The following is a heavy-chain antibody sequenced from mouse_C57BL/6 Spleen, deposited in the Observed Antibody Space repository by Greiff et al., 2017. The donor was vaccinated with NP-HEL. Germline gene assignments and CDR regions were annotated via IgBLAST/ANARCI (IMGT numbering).Heavy chain of an antibody. J-gene: IGHJ2*01. CDR2: INPNNGGT. V-gene: IGHV1-18*01. D-gene: IGHD4-1*01. Sequence: EVQLQQSGPELVKPGASVKIPCKASGYTFTDYNMDWVKQSHGKSLEWIGDINPNNGGTIYNQKFKGKATLTVDKSSSTAYMELRSLTSEDTAVYYCARLGSPYYFDYWGQGTTRTVSS. CDR1: GYTFTDYN. CDR3: ARLGSPYYFDY.